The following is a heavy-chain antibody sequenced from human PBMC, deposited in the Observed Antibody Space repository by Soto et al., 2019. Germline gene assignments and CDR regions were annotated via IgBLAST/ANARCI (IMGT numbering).Heavy chain of an antibody. D-gene: IGHD3-10*01. CDR3: ARHNYGSGSTYFDY. CDR1: GGSISSYY. J-gene: IGHJ4*02. CDR2: IYYSGST. Sequence: QVQLQESGPGLVKPSETLSLTCTVSGGSISSYYWSWIRQPPGKGLEWIGYIYYSGSTNYNPSLKSRVTISVATSKNQCSLKLNSMTAADTAVYYCARHNYGSGSTYFDYWGQGTLVTVSS. V-gene: IGHV4-59*08.